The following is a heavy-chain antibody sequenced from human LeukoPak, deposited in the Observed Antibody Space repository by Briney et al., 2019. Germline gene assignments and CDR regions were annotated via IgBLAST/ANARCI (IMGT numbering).Heavy chain of an antibody. Sequence: GGSLRLSCAVSGFTFNNAWMSWVRQAPGKGLEWVGRIYSKTDGGTTDYAAPVKGRFTISGDDSKTMLYLQMNSLKTEDTAVYCCTTYSSGSFGYWGQGTLVTVSS. CDR3: TTYSSGSFGY. V-gene: IGHV3-15*01. D-gene: IGHD3-22*01. CDR1: GFTFNNAW. J-gene: IGHJ4*02. CDR2: IYSKTDGGTT.